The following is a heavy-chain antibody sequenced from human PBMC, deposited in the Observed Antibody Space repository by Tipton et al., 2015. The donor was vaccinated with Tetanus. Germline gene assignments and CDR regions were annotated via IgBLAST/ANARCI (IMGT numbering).Heavy chain of an antibody. J-gene: IGHJ4*01. CDR3: ARYHCTGTTCQHLDH. V-gene: IGHV4-59*01. D-gene: IGHD2-8*02. CDR1: GGSISGYF. CDR2: VFYTGST. Sequence: TLSLTCSVSGGSISGYFWTWIRQPPGKGLQCIGYVFYTGSTNYNSPFEGRVTISVDTSKNQISLQLRSVTAADTAVYYCARYHCTGTTCQHLDHWGQGTLVTVSP.